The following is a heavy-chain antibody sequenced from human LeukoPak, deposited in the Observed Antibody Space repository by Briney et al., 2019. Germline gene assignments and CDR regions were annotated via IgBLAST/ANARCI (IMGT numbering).Heavy chain of an antibody. D-gene: IGHD2-15*01. CDR3: ATYYVGIGGRGH. CDR1: GGSISGYY. Sequence: PSETLSLTCTVSGGSISGYYWSWIRRPPGKGLEWIGYVDDSGNTNYSPSLKSQVTISVDKPKNQFSLKLSTVTAADTAVYYCATYYVGIGGRGHWGPGTLVTVSS. CDR2: VDDSGNT. V-gene: IGHV4-59*03. J-gene: IGHJ4*02.